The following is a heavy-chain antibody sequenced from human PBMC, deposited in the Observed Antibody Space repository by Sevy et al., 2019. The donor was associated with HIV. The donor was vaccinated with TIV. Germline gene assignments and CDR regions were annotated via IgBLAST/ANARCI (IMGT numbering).Heavy chain of an antibody. J-gene: IGHJ4*02. V-gene: IGHV3-7*01. Sequence: GGSLRLSCAASGFSFSVYWMSWVRQAPGKGLEWVATLKQDGSGKYYVDFVKGRFTISRDNAKNSLYMQMNSLRAEDTTVYFGVREGVGGYSYSLDCWGQGTLVTVSS. CDR2: LKQDGSGK. CDR3: VREGVGGYSYSLDC. CDR1: GFSFSVYW. D-gene: IGHD5-18*01.